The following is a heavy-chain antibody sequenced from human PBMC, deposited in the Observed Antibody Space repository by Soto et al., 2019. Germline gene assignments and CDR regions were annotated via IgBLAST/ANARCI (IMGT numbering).Heavy chain of an antibody. D-gene: IGHD3-22*01. V-gene: IGHV4-39*07. J-gene: IGHJ5*02. CDR3: ARGRRGSSGLLDP. CDR2: INHSGST. CDR1: GGSISSSGYY. Sequence: SETLSLTCTVSGGSISSSGYYWSWIRQPPGKGLEWIGEINHSGSTNYNPSLKSRVTISVDTSKNQFSLRLSSVTAADTAVYYCARGRRGSSGLLDPWGQGTLVTVSS.